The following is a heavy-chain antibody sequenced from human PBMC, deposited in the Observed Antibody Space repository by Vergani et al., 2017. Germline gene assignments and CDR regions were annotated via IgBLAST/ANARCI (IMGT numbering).Heavy chain of an antibody. CDR1: GGSISSYY. J-gene: IGHJ4*02. D-gene: IGHD6-19*01. Sequence: QVQLQESGPGLVKPSETLSLTCTVSGGSISSYYWSWIRQPPGKGLEWIGYIYYSGSTNYNPSLKSRVTISVDTSKNQFSLKLSSVTAADTAVYYCARGRGYSSGWYVYWGQGTLVTASS. V-gene: IGHV4-59*01. CDR3: ARGRGYSSGWYVY. CDR2: IYYSGST.